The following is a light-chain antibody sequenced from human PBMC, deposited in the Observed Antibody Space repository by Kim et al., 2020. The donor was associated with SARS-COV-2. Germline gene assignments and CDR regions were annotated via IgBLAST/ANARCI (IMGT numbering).Light chain of an antibody. CDR3: CSYAGSYTLV. CDR2: DVS. J-gene: IGLJ2*01. Sequence: QSALTQPRSVSGSPGQSVTISCTGTSSDVGGYNYVSWYQQHPGKAPKLILYDVSRRPSGVPDRFYGSESGNTASLTISGLQAEDEADYHCCSYAGSYTLVFGAGTKLTVL. V-gene: IGLV2-11*01. CDR1: SSDVGGYNY.